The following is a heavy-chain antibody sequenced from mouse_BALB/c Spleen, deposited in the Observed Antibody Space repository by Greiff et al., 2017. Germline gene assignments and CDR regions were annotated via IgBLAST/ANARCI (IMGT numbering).Heavy chain of an antibody. V-gene: IGHV5-6-3*01. CDR1: GFTFSSYG. CDR3: ARALFYYGSSPMDY. CDR2: INSNGGST. D-gene: IGHD1-1*01. J-gene: IGHJ4*01. Sequence: EVQVVESGGGLVQPGGSLKLSCAASGFTFSSYGMSWVRQTPDKRLELVATINSNGGSTYYPDSVKGRFTISRDNAKNTLYLQMSSLKSEDTAMYYCARALFYYGSSPMDYWGQGTSVTVSS.